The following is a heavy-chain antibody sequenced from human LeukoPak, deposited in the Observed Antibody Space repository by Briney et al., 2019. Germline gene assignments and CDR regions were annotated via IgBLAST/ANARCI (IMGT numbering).Heavy chain of an antibody. CDR3: ARSYDI. D-gene: IGHD3-9*01. Sequence: PGGSLRLSCAASGFTFSTYNMNWVRQAPGKGLEGVSPITSSSSYTFYADSVKGRFTISRDNAKNTLYLQMNSLRAEDTAVYYCARSYDIWGQGTLVTVSS. V-gene: IGHV3-21*01. CDR1: GFTFSTYN. J-gene: IGHJ4*02. CDR2: ITSSSSYT.